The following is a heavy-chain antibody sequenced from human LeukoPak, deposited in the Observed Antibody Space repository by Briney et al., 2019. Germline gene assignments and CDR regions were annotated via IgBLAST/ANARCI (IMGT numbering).Heavy chain of an antibody. CDR2: IKQDGSEK. CDR3: ARTGEDYSDSAGYGGFGP. J-gene: IGHJ5*02. CDR1: GFSFGSNW. V-gene: IGHV3-7*01. Sequence: GGSLRLSCAASGFSFGSNWRHWLRQAPGTGLEWVASIKQDGSEKLYGASVRGRFTVSRDNARNSLYLNMKTLRSEDTALYYCARTGEDYSDSAGYGGFGPWGQGTLVIVSS. D-gene: IGHD2-2*03.